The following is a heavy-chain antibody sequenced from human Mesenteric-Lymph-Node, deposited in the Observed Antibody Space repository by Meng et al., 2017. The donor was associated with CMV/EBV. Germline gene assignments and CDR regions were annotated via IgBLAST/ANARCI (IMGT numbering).Heavy chain of an antibody. CDR2: IYSDGST. CDR1: GFTVSNNY. D-gene: IGHD4-17*01. Sequence: GESLKISCAASGFTVSNNYMSWVRQAPGKGLEWVSVIYSDGSTHNADSVKGRFSISRDNAKNSLYLQMNSLRAEDTAFYHCARDPPRGLRHFDLWGRGTLVTVSS. CDR3: ARDPPRGLRHFDL. V-gene: IGHV3-53*01. J-gene: IGHJ2*01.